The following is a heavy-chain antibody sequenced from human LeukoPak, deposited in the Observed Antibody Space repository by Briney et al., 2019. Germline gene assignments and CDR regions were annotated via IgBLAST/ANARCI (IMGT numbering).Heavy chain of an antibody. Sequence: ASVKVSCKASGYTFTSYDINWVRQATGQGLEWMGWMNPNSGNTGYAQKFQGGVTMTRNTSISTAYMELSSLRSEDTAVYYCARAKVLRFLEWLIGAYYFDYWGQGTLVTVSS. J-gene: IGHJ4*02. CDR3: ARAKVLRFLEWLIGAYYFDY. V-gene: IGHV1-8*01. D-gene: IGHD3-3*01. CDR2: MNPNSGNT. CDR1: GYTFTSYD.